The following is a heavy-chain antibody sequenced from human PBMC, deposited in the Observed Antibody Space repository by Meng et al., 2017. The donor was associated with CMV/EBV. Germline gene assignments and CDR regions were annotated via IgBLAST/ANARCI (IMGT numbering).Heavy chain of an antibody. CDR2: IYPGDSDT. CDR3: ARDCSSTSCSPAFDY. CDR1: GYSFTSYW. Sequence: GESLKISCKGSGYSFTSYWIGWVRQMPGKGLEWMGIIYPGDSDTRYSPSFQGQVTISADKSISTAYLQWSSLKASDTAMYYCARDCSSTSCSPAFDYWGQGTLVTVSS. J-gene: IGHJ4*02. V-gene: IGHV5-51*01. D-gene: IGHD2-2*01.